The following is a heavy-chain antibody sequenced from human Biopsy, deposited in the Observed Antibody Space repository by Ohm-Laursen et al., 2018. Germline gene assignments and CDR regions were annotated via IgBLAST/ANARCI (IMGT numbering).Heavy chain of an antibody. D-gene: IGHD3-22*01. Sequence: RSLRLSCTASGFTFNNYGMQWVRQAPGKGLEWVAFIFYDGSNTYYADSVKGRFTISRDDSKNTLYLEMNSLRAEDTAVYYCARDYDTSGYYYVSWGQGTLVTVSS. J-gene: IGHJ5*02. CDR1: GFTFNNYG. CDR2: IFYDGSNT. V-gene: IGHV3-33*08. CDR3: ARDYDTSGYYYVS.